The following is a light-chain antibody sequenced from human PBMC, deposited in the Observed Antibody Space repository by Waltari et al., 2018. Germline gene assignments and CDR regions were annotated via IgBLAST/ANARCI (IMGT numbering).Light chain of an antibody. J-gene: IGKJ5*01. CDR2: WAS. CDR3: QQYYSTPLT. Sequence: DIVMTQSPDSLAVSLGERATINCKSSQSVLYSSNNKNYLSWYHHKPGQPPKLLIYWASTREAGVPDRFRGSGSGTDVTRTSSSLKAEDVAVYYCQQYYSTPLTFGQGTRLEIK. CDR1: QSVLYSSNNKNY. V-gene: IGKV4-1*01.